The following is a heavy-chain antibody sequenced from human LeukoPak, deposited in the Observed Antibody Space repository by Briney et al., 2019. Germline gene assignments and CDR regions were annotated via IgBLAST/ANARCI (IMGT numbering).Heavy chain of an antibody. CDR1: GGTFSSYA. D-gene: IGHD6-13*01. V-gene: IGHV1-69*04. CDR3: AAGSWYYFDY. Sequence: ASVKVSCKASGGTFSSYAISWVRQAPGQGPEWMGRIIPILGIANYAQKFQGRVTITADKSTSTAYMELSSLRSEDTAVYYCAAGSWYYFDYWGRGTLVTVSS. J-gene: IGHJ4*02. CDR2: IIPILGIA.